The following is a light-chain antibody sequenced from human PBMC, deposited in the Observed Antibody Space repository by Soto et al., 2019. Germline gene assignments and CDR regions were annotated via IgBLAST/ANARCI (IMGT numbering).Light chain of an antibody. CDR2: DAS. CDR3: QQYNSYSRYT. J-gene: IGKJ2*01. Sequence: DIQMTQSPSTLSASVGDRVTITCRASQSISSWLAWYQQKPGKVPKLLIYDASSLESGVPSRFSGSESGTEFTLTISSLQPDDFATYYCQQYNSYSRYTFGQGTKLEIK. V-gene: IGKV1-5*01. CDR1: QSISSW.